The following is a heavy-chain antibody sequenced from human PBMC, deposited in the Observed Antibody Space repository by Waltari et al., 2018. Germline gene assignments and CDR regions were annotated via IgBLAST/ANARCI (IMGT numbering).Heavy chain of an antibody. CDR3: ARGGEYYYGSGSYYRSFDY. CDR1: GGSISSSSYY. J-gene: IGHJ4*02. CDR2: IYYSGST. Sequence: QLQLQESGPGLVKPSETLSLTCTVSGGSISSSSYYWGWIRQPPGKGLEWIGSIYYSGSTYYNPSLKSRVTISVDTSKNQFSLKLSSVTAADTAVYYCARGGEYYYGSGSYYRSFDYWGQGTLVTVSS. V-gene: IGHV4-39*07. D-gene: IGHD3-10*01.